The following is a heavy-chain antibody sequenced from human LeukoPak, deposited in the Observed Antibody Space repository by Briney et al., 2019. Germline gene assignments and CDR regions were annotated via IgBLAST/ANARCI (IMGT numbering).Heavy chain of an antibody. Sequence: SETLSLTCTVSGGSISSSSYYWGWIRQPPGKGLEWIGSIYYSGSTYYNPSLKSRVTISVDTSKNQSSLKLSSVTAADTAVYYCARLTQKYYGFDYWGQGTLVTVSS. D-gene: IGHD3-10*01. V-gene: IGHV4-39*01. CDR2: IYYSGST. CDR3: ARLTQKYYGFDY. CDR1: GGSISSSSYY. J-gene: IGHJ4*02.